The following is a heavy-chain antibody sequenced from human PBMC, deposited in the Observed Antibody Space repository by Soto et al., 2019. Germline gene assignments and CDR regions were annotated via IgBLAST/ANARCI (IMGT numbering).Heavy chain of an antibody. D-gene: IGHD1-26*01. V-gene: IGHV5-10-1*04. CDR3: ARRGATRYYYYGMDV. Sequence: PGESLKISCRGVGYKFTSYWITWVRQMPGKGLEWMGRTDPSDSYTRYSPSFQGQVTISADKSISTAYLQWSSLKASDTAMYYCARRGATRYYYYGMDVWGQGTTVTVSS. CDR1: GYKFTSYW. CDR2: TDPSDSYT. J-gene: IGHJ6*02.